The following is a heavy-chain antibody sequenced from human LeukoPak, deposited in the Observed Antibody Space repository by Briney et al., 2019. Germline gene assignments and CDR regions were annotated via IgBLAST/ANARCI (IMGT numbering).Heavy chain of an antibody. CDR3: HFKYCSSSTCFYYFDY. J-gene: IGHJ4*02. CDR2: IYTSGST. V-gene: IGHV4-4*07. Sequence: SETLSLTCTVSGGSISSYYWSWIRQPAGKGLEWIGRIYTSGSTNYNPSLKSQVTMSVDTSKNQFSLKLSSVTATDTAVYYCHFKYCSSSTCFYYFDYWGQGTLVTVSS. D-gene: IGHD2-2*01. CDR1: GGSISSYY.